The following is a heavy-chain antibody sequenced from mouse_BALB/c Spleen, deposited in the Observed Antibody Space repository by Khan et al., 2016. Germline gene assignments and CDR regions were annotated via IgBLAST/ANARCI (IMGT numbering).Heavy chain of an antibody. CDR1: GYTFTYYT. CDR3: ASGLASGWFAY. CDR2: INPTSSYT. D-gene: IGHD6-1*01. V-gene: IGHV1-4*02. J-gene: IGHJ3*01. Sequence: QVQLKQSAAELARPGASVKMSCKTSGYTFTYYTIHWVKQRPGQGLEWIGKINPTSSYTEYNQKFKDKTTLNADKYSSTAYMHLIRLTSEDSAVYYCASGLASGWFAYWGQGTLVTVSA.